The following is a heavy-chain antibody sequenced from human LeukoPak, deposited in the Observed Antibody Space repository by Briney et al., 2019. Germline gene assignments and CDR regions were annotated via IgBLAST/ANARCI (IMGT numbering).Heavy chain of an antibody. Sequence: GGSLRLSCAASGFTFSSYAMHWVRQAPGKGLEWVAVISYDGSNKYHADSVKGRFTISRDNSKSTLYLQMNSLRAEDTAVYYCARGADFLYYFDYWGQGTLVTVSS. CDR1: GFTFSSYA. D-gene: IGHD3-3*01. CDR3: ARGADFLYYFDY. V-gene: IGHV3-30-3*01. J-gene: IGHJ4*02. CDR2: ISYDGSNK.